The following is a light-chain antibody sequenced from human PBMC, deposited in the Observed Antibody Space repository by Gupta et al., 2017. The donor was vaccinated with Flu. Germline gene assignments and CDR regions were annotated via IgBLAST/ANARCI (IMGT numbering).Light chain of an antibody. V-gene: IGKV2-28*01. CDR1: QSLLHSNGYNY. CDR2: LGS. CDR3: MQALQTWT. J-gene: IGKJ1*01. Sequence: DIVMTQSPLSLPVTPGEPASISCRSSQSLLHSNGYNYLDWYLQKPGQSPQLLIYLGSNLAYGVTVRFSGSGSGTDFTLKISRVEAEDVGVYYCMQALQTWTFGQGTKVEIK.